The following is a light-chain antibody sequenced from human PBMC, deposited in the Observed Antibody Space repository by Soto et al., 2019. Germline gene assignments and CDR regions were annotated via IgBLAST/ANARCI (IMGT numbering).Light chain of an antibody. CDR1: QSVSSS. Sequence: EIVLTQSPATLSLSPGERATLSCRASQSVSSSLAWYQQKPGQAPRLLIYDASNRATGIPARFSGSGSGTDFTLTISSLEPEDCAVYYCQQRSNWPRTFGQGTKVEIK. CDR2: DAS. CDR3: QQRSNWPRT. J-gene: IGKJ1*01. V-gene: IGKV3-11*01.